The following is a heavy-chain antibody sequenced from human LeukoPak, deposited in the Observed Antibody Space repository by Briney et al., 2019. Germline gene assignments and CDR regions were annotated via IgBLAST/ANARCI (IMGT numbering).Heavy chain of an antibody. CDR2: IYYSGST. J-gene: IGHJ4*02. D-gene: IGHD3-22*01. CDR3: EARGYYDSSGDY. CDR1: GGSISSSSYY. V-gene: IGHV4-39*01. Sequence: SETLSLTCTVSGGSISSSSYYWGWIRQPPGKGLEWIGSIYYSGSTYYNPSLKSRVTISVDTSKNQFSLKLSSVTAADTAVYYCEARGYYDSSGDYWGQGTLVTASS.